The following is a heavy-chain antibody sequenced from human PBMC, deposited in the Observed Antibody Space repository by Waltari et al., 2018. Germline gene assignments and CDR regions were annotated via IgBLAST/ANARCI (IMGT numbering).Heavy chain of an antibody. Sequence: QVQLQESGPGLVKPSQTLSLTCTVSGGSISSGSYYWSWIRPPAGKGLEWIGRIYTSGSTNYNPSLKSRVTISVDTSKNQFSLKLSSVTAADTAVYYCARGEATVATAHAFDIWGQGTMVTVSS. J-gene: IGHJ3*02. D-gene: IGHD5-12*01. CDR1: GGSISSGSYY. V-gene: IGHV4-61*02. CDR3: ARGEATVATAHAFDI. CDR2: IYTSGST.